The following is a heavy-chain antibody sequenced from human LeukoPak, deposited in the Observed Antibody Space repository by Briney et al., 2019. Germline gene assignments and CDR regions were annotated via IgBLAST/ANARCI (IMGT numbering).Heavy chain of an antibody. D-gene: IGHD3-22*01. Sequence: GGSLRLSCAASGFTFSSYGMHWVRQAPGKGLEWVAFIRYDGSNKYYADSVKGRFTISRDNSKNTLYLQMNSLRAEDTAVYYCAKGYYYDSSGYRDYWGQGTLVTVSS. CDR2: IRYDGSNK. V-gene: IGHV3-30*02. CDR3: AKGYYYDSSGYRDY. CDR1: GFTFSSYG. J-gene: IGHJ4*02.